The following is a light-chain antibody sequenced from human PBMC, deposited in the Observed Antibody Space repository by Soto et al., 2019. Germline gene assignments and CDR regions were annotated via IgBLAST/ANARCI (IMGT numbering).Light chain of an antibody. CDR3: QQSYTSRIT. V-gene: IGKV1-39*01. CDR2: AAS. Sequence: IQMTQSPSSMSESVGDRVTITCRASQSISSYLSWYQQKPGKAPKLLIFAASSLQSGVPSRFSGSGSGTDFTLTVSNLQPEDFATYYCQQSYTSRITFGLGTRLDMK. CDR1: QSISSY. J-gene: IGKJ5*01.